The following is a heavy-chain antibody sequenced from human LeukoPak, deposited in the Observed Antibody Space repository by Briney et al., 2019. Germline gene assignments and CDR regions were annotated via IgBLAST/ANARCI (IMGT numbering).Heavy chain of an antibody. D-gene: IGHD2-8*02. J-gene: IGHJ5*02. V-gene: IGHV4-61*02. Sequence: SQTLSLTCTVSGDSISSGVYYWSWIRQPAGKGLEWIGRISTDGSTNYNPSLSSRVTLSLDTSKNHFSLRLNSVTAADTAVYYCAKGSGPPWFDPWGQGTLVTVSS. CDR1: GDSISSGVYY. CDR3: AKGSGPPWFDP. CDR2: ISTDGST.